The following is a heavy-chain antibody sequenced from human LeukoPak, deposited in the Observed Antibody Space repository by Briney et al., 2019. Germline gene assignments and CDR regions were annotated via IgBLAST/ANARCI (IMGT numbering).Heavy chain of an antibody. D-gene: IGHD3-22*01. CDR1: GGSISSGDYY. Sequence: SETLSLTCTVSGGSISSGDYYWSWIRQPPGKGLEWIGYIHYSGSTYYNPSLKSRVTISVDTSKNQFSLKLSSVTAADTAVYYCARETYYYDSSGGYWGQGTLVTVSS. V-gene: IGHV4-30-4*01. CDR2: IHYSGST. CDR3: ARETYYYDSSGGY. J-gene: IGHJ4*02.